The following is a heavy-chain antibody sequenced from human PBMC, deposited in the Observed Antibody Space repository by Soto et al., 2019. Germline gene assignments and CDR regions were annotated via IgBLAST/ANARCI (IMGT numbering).Heavy chain of an antibody. Sequence: GGSLRLTCPASGLIFSSYVMHWVRQAPGKGLEWVAVIWYDGTNKYYVDSVKGRFTISKDNSKNTLYLQMNSLRAEDTAIYYCARDIGDQTSRWTDAFAIWGQGTMVTVSS. V-gene: IGHV3-33*01. D-gene: IGHD6-13*01. CDR3: ARDIGDQTSRWTDAFAI. CDR2: IWYDGTNK. CDR1: GLIFSSYV. J-gene: IGHJ3*02.